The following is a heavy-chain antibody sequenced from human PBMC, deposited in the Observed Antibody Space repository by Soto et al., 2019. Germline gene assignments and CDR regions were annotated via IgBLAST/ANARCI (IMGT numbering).Heavy chain of an antibody. Sequence: SETLSLTCTVSGGSISSYYWSWIRQPPGKGLEWIGYIYYSGSTNYNPTLKIRVTISVATSTNQFSLKRSCVTAADTAVYYCARGVRGSSSGAFDIWGQGTMVTVSS. J-gene: IGHJ3*02. CDR3: ARGVRGSSSGAFDI. D-gene: IGHD6-6*01. V-gene: IGHV4-59*08. CDR2: IYYSGST. CDR1: GGSISSYY.